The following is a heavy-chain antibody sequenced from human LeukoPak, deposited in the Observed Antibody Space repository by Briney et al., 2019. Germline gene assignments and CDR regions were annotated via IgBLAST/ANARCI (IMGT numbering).Heavy chain of an antibody. V-gene: IGHV3-48*03. J-gene: IGHJ4*02. D-gene: IGHD1-1*01. CDR2: ISSSGSTI. CDR3: ARESERSNDY. Sequence: PGGSLRLSCAASGFTFSSYEMNWVRQATGKGLEWVSYISSSGSTIYYADSVKGRFTISRDNAKNSLYLQMNSLRAEDTAVYYCARESERSNDYWGQGTLVTVSS. CDR1: GFTFSSYE.